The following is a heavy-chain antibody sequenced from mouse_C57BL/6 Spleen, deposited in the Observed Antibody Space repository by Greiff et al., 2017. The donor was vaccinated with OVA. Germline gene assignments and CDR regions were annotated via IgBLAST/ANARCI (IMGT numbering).Heavy chain of an antibody. J-gene: IGHJ1*03. V-gene: IGHV1-80*01. CDR1: GYAFSSYW. CDR3: ANSYSNWYFDV. CDR2: IYPGDGDT. D-gene: IGHD2-5*01. Sequence: QVQLQQPGAELVKPGASVKISCKASGYAFSSYWMNWVKQRPGKGLEWIGQIYPGDGDTNYNGKFKGKATLTADKSSSTAYMQLSSLTSEDSAVYFCANSYSNWYFDVWGTGTTVTVSS.